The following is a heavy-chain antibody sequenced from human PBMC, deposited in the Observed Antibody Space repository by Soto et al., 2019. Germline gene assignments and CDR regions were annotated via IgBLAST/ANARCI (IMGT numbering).Heavy chain of an antibody. CDR2: IIPIFGTA. D-gene: IGHD2-15*01. CDR1: GGTFSSYA. V-gene: IGHV1-69*13. CDR3: ARSQGGSSSLDIYYYYYYGMDV. J-gene: IGHJ6*02. Sequence: SVKVSCKAAGGTFSSYAISWVRQAPGQGLEWMGGIIPIFGTAKYAQKFQGRVTITADESTSTGYMELSSLRSEDTAVYYCARSQGGSSSLDIYYYYYYGMDVWGQGTTVTVSS.